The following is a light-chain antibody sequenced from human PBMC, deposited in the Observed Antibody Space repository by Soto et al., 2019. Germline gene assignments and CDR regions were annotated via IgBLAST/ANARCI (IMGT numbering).Light chain of an antibody. CDR3: QQYNNWLWT. V-gene: IGKV3-15*01. J-gene: IGKJ1*01. CDR2: GAF. Sequence: EIVLTQSPGTLSLSPGERATLSCRASQSVSSSYLAWYQQKPGQAPRLLIYGAFTRATGIPARFSGSGSGTEFTLTISSLQSEDFAVYYCQQYNNWLWTFGQGTKVDIK. CDR1: QSVSSSY.